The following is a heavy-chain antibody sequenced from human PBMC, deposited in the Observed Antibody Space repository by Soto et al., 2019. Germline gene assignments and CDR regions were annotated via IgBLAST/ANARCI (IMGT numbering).Heavy chain of an antibody. CDR2: IHFTGST. CDR3: ARHTTYARSGSFDY. Sequence: QVQLQESGPGLVKPSETLSLTCTVSSGSISGYFWSWLRLPPGKGLEWIGYIHFTGSTNYNPSLTSRVTISVDTSKNQFSLTLTPATAADTAVYFCARHTTYARSGSFDYWGQGALVTVSS. CDR1: SGSISGYF. J-gene: IGHJ4*02. D-gene: IGHD3-10*01. V-gene: IGHV4-59*08.